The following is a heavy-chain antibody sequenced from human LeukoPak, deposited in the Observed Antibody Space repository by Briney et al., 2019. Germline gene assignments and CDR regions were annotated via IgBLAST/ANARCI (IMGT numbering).Heavy chain of an antibody. V-gene: IGHV1-18*01. Sequence: ASVKVSCKASGYTFTSYGISWVRQAPGQGLEWMGWISAYNGNTNYAQKLQGRVTMTTDTSTSTAYMELRSLRSDDTAVYYCARGSGYYDSSGYYYYYGMDVWDQGTTVTVSS. CDR1: GYTFTSYG. D-gene: IGHD3-22*01. CDR2: ISAYNGNT. J-gene: IGHJ6*02. CDR3: ARGSGYYDSSGYYYYYGMDV.